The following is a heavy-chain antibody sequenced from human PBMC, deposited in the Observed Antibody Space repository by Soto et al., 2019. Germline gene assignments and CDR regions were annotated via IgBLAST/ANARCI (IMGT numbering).Heavy chain of an antibody. D-gene: IGHD4-4*01. CDR3: AKALQEYYYYYYMDV. Sequence: QVQLVESGGGVVQPGRSLRLSCAASGFTFSSYGMHWVRQAPGKGLEWVAVISYDGSNKYYADSVKGRFTISRDNSKNTLDLQMNSLRAEDTAVYYCAKALQEYYYYYYMDVWGKGTTVTVSS. CDR2: ISYDGSNK. V-gene: IGHV3-30*18. CDR1: GFTFSSYG. J-gene: IGHJ6*03.